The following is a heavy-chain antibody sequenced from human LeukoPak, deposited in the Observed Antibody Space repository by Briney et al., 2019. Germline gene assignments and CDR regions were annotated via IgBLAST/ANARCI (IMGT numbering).Heavy chain of an antibody. J-gene: IGHJ4*02. Sequence: ASVKVSCKASGYTFTSYAMHWVRQAPGQRLEWMGWINPGNGNTKYSQKFQGRVTITRDTFASTAYMELSSLTFEDTAVYYCANWAGTPAGYFSGPLDYWGQGTLVTVSS. CDR1: GYTFTSYA. D-gene: IGHD6-19*01. CDR2: INPGNGNT. CDR3: ANWAGTPAGYFSGPLDY. V-gene: IGHV1-3*01.